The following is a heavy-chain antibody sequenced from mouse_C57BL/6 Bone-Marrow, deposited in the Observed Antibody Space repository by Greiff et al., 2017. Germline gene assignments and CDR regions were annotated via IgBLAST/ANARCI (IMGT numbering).Heavy chain of an antibody. CDR1: GYTFTSYW. V-gene: IGHV1-64*01. J-gene: IGHJ3*01. Sequence: QVQLQQPGAELVKPGASVKLSCKASGYTFTSYWMHWVKQRPGQGLEWIGMIHPNSGSTNYNEKFKSKATLTVDKSSNTAYMQLSSLTSEDSAVYYCARSYYGYDGAWFAYWGQGTLVTVSA. CDR2: IHPNSGST. D-gene: IGHD2-9*01. CDR3: ARSYYGYDGAWFAY.